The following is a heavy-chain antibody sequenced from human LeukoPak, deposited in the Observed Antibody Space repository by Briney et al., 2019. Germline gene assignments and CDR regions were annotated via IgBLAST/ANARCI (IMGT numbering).Heavy chain of an antibody. CDR1: GCSFTSYW. Sequence: GESLKISCKGSGCSFTSYWIGWVRQMPGKGLEWMGIIYPGDSDTRYSPSFQGQVTISADKSISTAYLQWSSLKASDTAMYYCARHNRYYGSGSELQHWGQGTLVTVSS. D-gene: IGHD3-10*01. V-gene: IGHV5-51*01. J-gene: IGHJ1*01. CDR3: ARHNRYYGSGSELQH. CDR2: IYPGDSDT.